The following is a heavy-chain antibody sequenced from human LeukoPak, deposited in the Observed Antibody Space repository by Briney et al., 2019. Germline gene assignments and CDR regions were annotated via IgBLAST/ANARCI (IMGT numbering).Heavy chain of an antibody. V-gene: IGHV3-23*01. CDR1: GVIFSIYA. CDR3: AKGRYGMDV. CDR2: ISGSGGST. Sequence: GGSLRLSCAASGVIFSIYAMSWVRQAPGKGLEWVSTISGSGGSTYYADSGKGRFTISRDNSKNTLYLQMNSLRAEDTAVDYCAKGRYGMDVWGQGTTVTVSS. J-gene: IGHJ6*02.